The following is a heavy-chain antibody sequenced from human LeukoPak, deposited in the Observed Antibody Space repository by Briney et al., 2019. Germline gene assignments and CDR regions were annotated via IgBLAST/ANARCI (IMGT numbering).Heavy chain of an antibody. CDR1: GGSISSGGYY. J-gene: IGHJ4*02. V-gene: IGHV4-31*03. D-gene: IGHD1-14*01. CDR2: IYYSGST. Sequence: SETLSLTCTVSGGSISSGGYYWSWIRQHPGTGLEWIGYIYYSGSTYYNPSLKSRVTISVDTSKNQFSLKLSSVTAADTAVYYCARELYTGGHLDYWGQGTLVTVSS. CDR3: ARELYTGGHLDY.